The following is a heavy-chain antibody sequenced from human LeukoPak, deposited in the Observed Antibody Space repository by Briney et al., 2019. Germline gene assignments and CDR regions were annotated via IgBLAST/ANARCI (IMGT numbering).Heavy chain of an antibody. CDR2: ISSSSSYI. V-gene: IGHV3-23*01. D-gene: IGHD6-19*01. CDR3: AKSRTGWYVFDY. J-gene: IGHJ4*02. CDR1: GFTFRNYA. Sequence: GGSLRLSCAASGFTFRNYAMSWVRQAAGKGLEWVSSISSSSSYIYYADSVKGRFTISRDDSKNTLYLQMNSLRAEDTAVYYCAKSRTGWYVFDYWGQGTLVTASA.